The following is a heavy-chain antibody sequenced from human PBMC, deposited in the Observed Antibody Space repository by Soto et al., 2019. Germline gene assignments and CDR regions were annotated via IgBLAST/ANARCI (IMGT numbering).Heavy chain of an antibody. D-gene: IGHD2-2*01. CDR1: GYTFSNYY. CDR3: ARSQEVVVVPAAPIAY. V-gene: IGHV1-46*01. Sequence: QVQLVQSGAEVKKPGASVKLSCKTSGYTFSNYYINWVRQAPGQGLQWMGRINPSGGSTSYAQKFQGRVTMTRVTSTSTVYMDLSSLRSEDTAVYFCARSQEVVVVPAAPIAYWGQGTLVTVSS. CDR2: INPSGGST. J-gene: IGHJ4*02.